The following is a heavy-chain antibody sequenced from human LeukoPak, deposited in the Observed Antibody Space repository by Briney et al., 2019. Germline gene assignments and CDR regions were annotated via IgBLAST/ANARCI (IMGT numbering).Heavy chain of an antibody. V-gene: IGHV4-4*07. CDR1: GGSISSYY. J-gene: IGHJ4*02. Sequence: SETLSLTCTVSGGSISSYYWSWIRQPAGKGLEWIGRIYTSGSTNYNPSLKSRVTMSVDMSKNQFSLKLSSVTAADTAVYYCAREYCSSTSCYPDYWGQGTLVTVSS. CDR3: AREYCSSTSCYPDY. CDR2: IYTSGST. D-gene: IGHD2-2*01.